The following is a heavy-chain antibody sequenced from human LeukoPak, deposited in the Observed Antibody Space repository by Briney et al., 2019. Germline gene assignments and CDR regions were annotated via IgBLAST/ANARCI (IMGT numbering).Heavy chain of an antibody. CDR1: GFSFDDYT. V-gene: IGHV3-43*01. D-gene: IGHD3-10*02. CDR3: AELGITMIGGV. J-gene: IGHJ6*04. CDR2: ITWDGGST. Sequence: GGSLRLSCAASGFSFDDYTMHWVRQAPGKGLEWVSLITWDGGSTYYGDSVKGRFTISRDNSKTSLYLQMNSLRAEDTAVYYCAELGITMIGGVWGKGTTVTISS.